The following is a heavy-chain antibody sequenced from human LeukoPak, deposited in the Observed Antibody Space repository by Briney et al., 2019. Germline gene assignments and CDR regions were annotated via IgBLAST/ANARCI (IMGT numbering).Heavy chain of an antibody. D-gene: IGHD5-12*01. J-gene: IGHJ6*03. CDR3: ARFRATSTYYYYYMDV. CDR2: SSAYNGNT. CDR1: VYTFTSYG. Sequence: ASVKVSCKASVYTFTSYGISWVRQAPGQGLEWMGWSSAYNGNTNYAQKLQGRVKMTTDTSPSTAYMALRSLRSDDTPVYYCARFRATSTYYYYYMDVWGKGTTVTVSS. V-gene: IGHV1-18*01.